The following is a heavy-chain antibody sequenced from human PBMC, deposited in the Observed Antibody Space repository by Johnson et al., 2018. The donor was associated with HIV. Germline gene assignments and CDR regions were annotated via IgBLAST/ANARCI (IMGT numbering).Heavy chain of an antibody. J-gene: IGHJ3*02. Sequence: VQLVESGGGFIQPGGSLRLSCAASAFTVSSNYMSWVRQAPGKGLEWVSIIYPGGSTYYADSVKGRFTISRENAKNSLYLQMNSLRAGDTAVYYCARAFLATDYGGMWAFDIWGQGTMVTVSS. CDR1: AFTVSSNY. CDR3: ARAFLATDYGGMWAFDI. V-gene: IGHV3-53*01. CDR2: IYPGGST. D-gene: IGHD4-23*01.